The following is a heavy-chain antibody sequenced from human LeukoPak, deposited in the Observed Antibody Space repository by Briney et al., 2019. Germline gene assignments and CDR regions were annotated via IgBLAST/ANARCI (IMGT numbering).Heavy chain of an antibody. Sequence: GGSLRLSCAASGFTFSSYAMHWVRQAPGKGLEWVAVISYDGSNKYYADSVKGRFTISRDNSKNTLYLQMNSLRAEDTAVCYCARVREYCSGGSCYYVHPFDYWGQGTLVTVSS. CDR2: ISYDGSNK. D-gene: IGHD2-15*01. V-gene: IGHV3-30-3*01. CDR3: ARVREYCSGGSCYYVHPFDY. CDR1: GFTFSSYA. J-gene: IGHJ4*02.